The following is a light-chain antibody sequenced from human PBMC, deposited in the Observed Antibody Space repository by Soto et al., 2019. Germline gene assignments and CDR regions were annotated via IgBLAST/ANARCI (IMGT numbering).Light chain of an antibody. CDR3: QQRSNWPRT. CDR2: DAS. J-gene: IGKJ1*01. Sequence: IVLEQCPPPLSFFPGERATLSCRASQSVSSYLAWYQQKPGQAPRLLIYDASNRATGIPARFSGSGSGTDFTLTISSLEPEDFAVYYCQQRSNWPRTFGQGTKVDIK. CDR1: QSVSSY. V-gene: IGKV3-11*01.